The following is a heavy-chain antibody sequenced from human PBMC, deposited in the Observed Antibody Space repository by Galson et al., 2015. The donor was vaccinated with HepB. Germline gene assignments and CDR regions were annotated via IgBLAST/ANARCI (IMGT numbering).Heavy chain of an antibody. D-gene: IGHD3-22*01. CDR3: ARGSGDYYDSSGPCNY. Sequence: SVKVSCKASGYTFTGYYMHWVRQAPGQGLEWMGWINPNSGGTNYAQKFQGRVTMTRDTSISTAYMELSRLRSDDTAVYYCARGSGDYYDSSGPCNYWGQGTLVTVSS. CDR1: GYTFTGYY. V-gene: IGHV1-2*02. J-gene: IGHJ4*02. CDR2: INPNSGGT.